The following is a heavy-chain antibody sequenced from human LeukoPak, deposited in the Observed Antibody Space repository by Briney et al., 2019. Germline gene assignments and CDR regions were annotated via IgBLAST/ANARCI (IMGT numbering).Heavy chain of an antibody. CDR2: IYYSGST. D-gene: IGHD3/OR15-3a*01. J-gene: IGHJ4*02. V-gene: IGHV4-59*01. CDR3: ARARGPWFFFDY. Sequence: SETLSLTCTVSGGSISSYYWSWIRQPPGKGLEWIGYIYYSGSTNYNPSLKSRVTISVDTSKNQFSLKLSSVTAADTAVYYCARARGPWFFFDYWGQGTLVTLPS. CDR1: GGSISSYY.